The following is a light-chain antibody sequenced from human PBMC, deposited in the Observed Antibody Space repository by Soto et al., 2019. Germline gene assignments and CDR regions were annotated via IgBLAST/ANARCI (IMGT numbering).Light chain of an antibody. Sequence: AMSQSPATLSVSTGERATLSCRASQSVSSNLAWYQQKPGQAPRLLIYGASTRATGIPARFSGGGSGTDFTLTISRLEPEDFAVYYCQQYNNWPWTFGQGSKVDI. J-gene: IGKJ1*01. CDR3: QQYNNWPWT. CDR2: GAS. CDR1: QSVSSN. V-gene: IGKV3-15*01.